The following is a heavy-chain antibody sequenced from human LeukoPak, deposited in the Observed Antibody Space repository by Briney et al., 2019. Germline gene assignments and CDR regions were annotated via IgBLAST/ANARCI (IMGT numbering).Heavy chain of an antibody. Sequence: ASVKVSCKASGYTFTSYDINWVRQATGQGLEWMGWMNPNSGNTGYAQKFQGRATITRNTSISTAYMELSSLRSEDTAVYYCARGPAAVAGYYYYYYMDVWGKGTTVTVSS. D-gene: IGHD6-19*01. V-gene: IGHV1-8*03. CDR1: GYTFTSYD. CDR2: MNPNSGNT. CDR3: ARGPAAVAGYYYYYYMDV. J-gene: IGHJ6*03.